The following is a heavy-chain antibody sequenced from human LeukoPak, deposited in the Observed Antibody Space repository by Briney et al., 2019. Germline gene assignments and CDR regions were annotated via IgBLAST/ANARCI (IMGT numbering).Heavy chain of an antibody. Sequence: KTGGSLTLSCAASGLTFSSYWMHWVRQAPGKGLVWVSRISSDGGSISYGDSVKGRFTIYRDNAKTTLLLKMNSLRAEDTAVYYCAREDLWFGELSHSDYWGQGTLVTVSS. CDR3: AREDLWFGELSHSDY. D-gene: IGHD3-10*01. CDR2: ISSDGGSI. J-gene: IGHJ4*02. CDR1: GLTFSSYW. V-gene: IGHV3-74*01.